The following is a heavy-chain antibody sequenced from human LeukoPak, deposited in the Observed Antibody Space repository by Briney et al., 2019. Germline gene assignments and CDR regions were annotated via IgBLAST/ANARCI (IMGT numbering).Heavy chain of an antibody. CDR1: GFTFSSYE. D-gene: IGHD5-18*01. V-gene: IGHV3-48*03. CDR3: ARVHYNTAMVDIDY. J-gene: IGHJ4*02. CDR2: ISSSASTI. Sequence: GGSLRLSCAASGFTFSSYEMHWVRQAPGKGLEWISYISSSASTIYYADSVKGRFPISRHNGKNSLYLQMNSLRAEDTAVYYCARVHYNTAMVDIDYWGQGTLVTVSS.